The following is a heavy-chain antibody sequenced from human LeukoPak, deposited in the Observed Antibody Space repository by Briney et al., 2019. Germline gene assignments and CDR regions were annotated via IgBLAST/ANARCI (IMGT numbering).Heavy chain of an antibody. CDR2: IVVGSGDT. Sequence: RASVKVSCKASGFTFSNSAMQWVRQARGQRLEWIGWIVVGSGDTSYAQKFQGRVTITRDMSTSTAYMDLSSLRSEDTAVYFCAAGPYGGLDVWGQGTTLTVSS. V-gene: IGHV1-58*02. CDR1: GFTFSNSA. D-gene: IGHD4-17*01. J-gene: IGHJ6*02. CDR3: AAGPYGGLDV.